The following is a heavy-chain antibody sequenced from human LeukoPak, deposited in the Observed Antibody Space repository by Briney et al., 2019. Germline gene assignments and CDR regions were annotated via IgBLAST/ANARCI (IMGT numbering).Heavy chain of an antibody. Sequence: GGSLRLSCAASGFTFSSYGMHWVRQAPGKGLEWVAFIRYDGSNKYYADSVKGRFTISRDNSKNTLYLQMDSLRAEDTAVYYCAKDVPRYCSGGSCSTIDYWGQGTLVTVSS. CDR1: GFTFSSYG. V-gene: IGHV3-30*02. J-gene: IGHJ4*02. CDR2: IRYDGSNK. CDR3: AKDVPRYCSGGSCSTIDY. D-gene: IGHD2-15*01.